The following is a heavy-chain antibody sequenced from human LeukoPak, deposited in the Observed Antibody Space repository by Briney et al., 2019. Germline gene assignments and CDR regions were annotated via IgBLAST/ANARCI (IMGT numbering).Heavy chain of an antibody. Sequence: PGGSLRLSCAASGFTFSSYAMHWVRQAPGKGLEWVAVISYDGSNKYYADSVEGRFTISRDNSKNTLYLQMNSLRAEDTAVYYCARGSARSSWQYNWFDPWGQGTLVTVSS. D-gene: IGHD6-13*01. J-gene: IGHJ5*02. CDR1: GFTFSSYA. V-gene: IGHV3-30*04. CDR3: ARGSARSSWQYNWFDP. CDR2: ISYDGSNK.